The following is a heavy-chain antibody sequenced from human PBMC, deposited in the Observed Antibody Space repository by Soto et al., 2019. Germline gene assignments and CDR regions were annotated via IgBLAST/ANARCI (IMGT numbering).Heavy chain of an antibody. CDR2: IYYSGST. CDR3: ARDYRSPSGGMDA. Sequence: QVQLQESGPGLVKPSQTLSLTCTVSGGSINGGDSHWTWIRQTPGKGLEWIGAIYYSGSTYYNPSLKSRIRISVETYMKQFPRQLSSVTAADTAVYYCARDYRSPSGGMDARCQRTTVTVSS. D-gene: IGHD3-16*02. V-gene: IGHV4-30-4*01. J-gene: IGHJ6*02. CDR1: GGSINGGDSH.